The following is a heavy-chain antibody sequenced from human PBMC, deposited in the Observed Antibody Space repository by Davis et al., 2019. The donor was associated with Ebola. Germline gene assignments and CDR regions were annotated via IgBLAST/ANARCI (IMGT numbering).Heavy chain of an antibody. J-gene: IGHJ6*02. CDR3: ARGPLGFRGLVGAMDV. Sequence: ASVTVPCKASGYIFTTYAMHWVRQVPGERLEWMGWINAGDGNTKYSQKFQGRVTITRDTSASSAYMELSSLLSEDTAVYYCARGPLGFRGLVGAMDVWGQGTTVTVSS. D-gene: IGHD3-10*01. CDR2: INAGDGNT. V-gene: IGHV1-3*01. CDR1: GYIFTTYA.